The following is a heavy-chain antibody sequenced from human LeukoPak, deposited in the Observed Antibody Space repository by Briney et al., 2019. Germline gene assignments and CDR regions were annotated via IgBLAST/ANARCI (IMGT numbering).Heavy chain of an antibody. CDR2: IVGGSSDT. J-gene: IGHJ4*02. Sequence: SVKVSCKASGFTFTSSSIQWVRQARGQRLEWIGWIVGGSSDTYYAQKFQERVTITSDMSTGTAYLELSSLRSEDTAVYYCAADPDTTMAFDYWGQGTLVTVSS. V-gene: IGHV1-58*02. CDR3: AADPDTTMAFDY. D-gene: IGHD5-18*01. CDR1: GFTFTSSS.